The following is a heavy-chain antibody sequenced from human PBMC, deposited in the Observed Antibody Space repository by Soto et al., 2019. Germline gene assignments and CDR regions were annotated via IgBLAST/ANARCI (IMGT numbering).Heavy chain of an antibody. CDR2: IYYSGST. CDR1: GGSISSYY. V-gene: IGHV4-59*01. D-gene: IGHD2-2*01. CDR3: ARVGFYCSSTSCYGRRRYYYYMDV. Sequence: SETLSLTCTVSGGSISSYYWSWIRQPPGKGLEWIGYIYYSGSTNYNPSLKSRVTISVDTSKNQFSLKLSSVTAADTAVYYCARVGFYCSSTSCYGRRRYYYYMDVWGKGTTVTVSS. J-gene: IGHJ6*03.